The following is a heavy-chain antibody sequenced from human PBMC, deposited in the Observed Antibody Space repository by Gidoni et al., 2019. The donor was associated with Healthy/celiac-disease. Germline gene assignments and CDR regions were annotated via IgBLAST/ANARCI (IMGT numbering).Heavy chain of an antibody. CDR1: GGSISSYY. CDR2: IYTSGST. D-gene: IGHD4-17*01. J-gene: IGHJ5*02. V-gene: IGHV4-4*07. Sequence: QVQLPESGPGLVKPSATLSLTCTVSGGSISSYYWSWIRQPAGKGLEWIGRIYTSGSTNYNPSLKSRVTMSVDTSKNQFSLKLSSVTAADTAVYYCARVGGYGDYRWFDPWGQGTLVTVSS. CDR3: ARVGGYGDYRWFDP.